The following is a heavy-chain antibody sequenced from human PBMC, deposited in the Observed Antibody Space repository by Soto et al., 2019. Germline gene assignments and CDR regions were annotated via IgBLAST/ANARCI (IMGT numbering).Heavy chain of an antibody. CDR3: VATDQTSAFDI. CDR2: IRSKANIYAT. J-gene: IGHJ3*02. Sequence: PGGALRLSCAASGFTFSASAVHWVRQASGKGLEWVGRIRSKANIYATAYAASVKGRFTISRDDSKNTAYLQMNSLKPEDTAVYYCVATDQTSAFDIWGQGTMVTVSS. CDR1: GFTFSASA. D-gene: IGHD4-4*01. V-gene: IGHV3-73*01.